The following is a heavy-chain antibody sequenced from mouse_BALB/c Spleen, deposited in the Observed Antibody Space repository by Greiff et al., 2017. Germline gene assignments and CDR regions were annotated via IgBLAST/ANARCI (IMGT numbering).Heavy chain of an antibody. D-gene: IGHD1-1*01. Sequence: EVQLVESGGGLVKPGGSLKLSCAASGFTFSSYTMSWVRQTPEKRLEWVATISSGGSYTYYPDSVKGRFTISRDNAKNTLYLQMSSLKSEDTAMYYCTREGGYGSSPYWYFDVWGAGTTVTVSS. J-gene: IGHJ1*01. CDR1: GFTFSSYT. V-gene: IGHV5-6-4*01. CDR3: TREGGYGSSPYWYFDV. CDR2: ISSGGSYT.